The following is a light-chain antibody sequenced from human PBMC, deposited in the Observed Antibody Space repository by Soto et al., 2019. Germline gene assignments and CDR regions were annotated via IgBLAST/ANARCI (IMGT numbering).Light chain of an antibody. CDR3: QQYNNWWT. CDR1: QSINSW. J-gene: IGKJ1*01. CDR2: DAS. V-gene: IGKV1-5*01. Sequence: DIQMTQSPSTLSASVGDRVAITCRASQSINSWLAWYQQKPGKAPQILIYDASTLKNGVPSRFSASGSGTEFTLTISSLQFDDSAVYYCQQYNNWWTFGQGTKVDNK.